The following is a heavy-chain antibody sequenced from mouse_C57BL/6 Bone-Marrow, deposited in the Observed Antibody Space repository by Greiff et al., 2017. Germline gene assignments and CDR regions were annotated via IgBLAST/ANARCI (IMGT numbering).Heavy chain of an antibody. V-gene: IGHV3-6*01. J-gene: IGHJ2*01. CDR2: ISYDGSN. Sequence: EVKLLESGPGLVKPSQSLSLTCSVTGYSITSGYYWNWIRQFPGNKLEWMGYISYDGSNNYNPSLKNRISITRDTSKNQFFLKLNSVTTEDTATYYCARDRGDEGVDYWGQGTTLTVSS. CDR3: ARDRGDEGVDY. D-gene: IGHD3-1*01. CDR1: GYSITSGYY.